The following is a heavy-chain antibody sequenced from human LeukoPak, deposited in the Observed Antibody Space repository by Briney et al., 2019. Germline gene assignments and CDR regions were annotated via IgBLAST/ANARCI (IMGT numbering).Heavy chain of an antibody. V-gene: IGHV3-7*03. J-gene: IGHJ2*01. CDR1: RFTFSTYA. D-gene: IGHD3-3*01. CDR3: ARAEWSNWYFDL. CDR2: IKQDGSEK. Sequence: GGSLRLSCAASRFTFSTYAMNWVRQAPGKGLEWVASIKQDGSEKYYVDSVKGRFTLSRDSAKNSLYLQMNSLRAEDTAVYYCARAEWSNWYFDLWGRGTLVTVSS.